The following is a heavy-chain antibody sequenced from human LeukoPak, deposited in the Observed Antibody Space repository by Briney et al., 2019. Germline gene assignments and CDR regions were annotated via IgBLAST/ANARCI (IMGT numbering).Heavy chain of an antibody. V-gene: IGHV3-7*01. D-gene: IGHD2-8*01. CDR3: ATFVGVVLGGLLL. CDR2: IKKDGSEK. CDR1: GFTSSAFW. Sequence: GGCLRLSCVASGFTSSAFWMSWVRRPPGKGLEWVANIKKDGSEKEYVDSVKGRFTIFRDNAKNSVYLQMNSLRAEDTAVYYCATFVGVVLGGLLLWGKGTTVIVSS. J-gene: IGHJ6*03.